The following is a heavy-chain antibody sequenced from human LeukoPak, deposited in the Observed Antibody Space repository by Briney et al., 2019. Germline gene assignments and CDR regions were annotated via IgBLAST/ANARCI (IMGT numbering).Heavy chain of an antibody. CDR3: ARDWYYAIDF. D-gene: IGHD2/OR15-2a*01. V-gene: IGHV3-30*03. CDR1: GFTFSSYW. Sequence: GGSLRLSCAASGFTFSSYWMSWVRQAPGKGLEWVSVISYDGINKYYADSVKGRFTISRDNAKNTLYLQMNSLRAEDTAVYYCARDWYYAIDFWGRGALVTVSS. J-gene: IGHJ2*01. CDR2: ISYDGINK.